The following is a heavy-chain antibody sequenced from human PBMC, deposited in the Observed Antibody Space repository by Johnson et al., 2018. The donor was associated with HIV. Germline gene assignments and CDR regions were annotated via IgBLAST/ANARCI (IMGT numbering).Heavy chain of an antibody. CDR2: IGTAGDT. CDR1: GFTFSSYD. D-gene: IGHD6-13*01. J-gene: IGHJ3*02. Sequence: VQLVESGGGLVQPGGSLRLSCAASGFTFSSYDMHWVRQATGKGLEWVSAIGTAGDTYYPGSVKGRFTISRDNAKNSLYLQMNSLRAEDTAVYYCAKDWGIAAAGTDAFDIWGQGTMVTVSS. V-gene: IGHV3-13*01. CDR3: AKDWGIAAAGTDAFDI.